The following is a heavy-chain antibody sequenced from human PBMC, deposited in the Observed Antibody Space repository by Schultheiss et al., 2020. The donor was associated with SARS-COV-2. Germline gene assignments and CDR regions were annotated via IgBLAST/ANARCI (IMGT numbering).Heavy chain of an antibody. CDR1: GFTFSNAW. CDR2: IKSKTDGGTS. V-gene: IGHV3-15*01. J-gene: IGHJ6*02. Sequence: GESLKISCAASGFTFSNAWMSWVRQAPGKGLEWVGRIKSKTDGGTSDYAAPVKGRFTISRDDSKNTLYLQMNSLKTEDTAVYYCARVPYYYYGMDVWGQGTTVTVSS. CDR3: ARVPYYYYGMDV.